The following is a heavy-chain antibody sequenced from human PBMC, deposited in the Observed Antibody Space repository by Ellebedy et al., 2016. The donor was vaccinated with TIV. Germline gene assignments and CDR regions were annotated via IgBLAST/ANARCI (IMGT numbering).Heavy chain of an antibody. V-gene: IGHV3-30*04. Sequence: GGSLRLSCAVSGFTFSNFAMHWVRQAPGKGLEWVAVISFDGSNTYYADSVRGRFTISRDNTKNTLNLQMNSLRSEDTALYYCAREWEYGDPNHFDYWGRGTLVTVSS. CDR2: ISFDGSNT. J-gene: IGHJ4*02. D-gene: IGHD4-17*01. CDR3: AREWEYGDPNHFDY. CDR1: GFTFSNFA.